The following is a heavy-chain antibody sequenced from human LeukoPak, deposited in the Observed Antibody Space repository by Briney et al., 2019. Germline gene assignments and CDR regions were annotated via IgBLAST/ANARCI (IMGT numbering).Heavy chain of an antibody. J-gene: IGHJ6*03. CDR3: ARAPGLQGFRSYVVLAAIRGPDFYYYYMDV. V-gene: IGHV4-59*01. CDR2: IYDSGST. D-gene: IGHD2-2*02. CDR1: GGSISSYY. Sequence: SETLSLTCTVSGGSISSYYWSWIRQPPGKGLEWIGYIYDSGSTNYNPSLKSRVTISVDTSKNQFSLKLGSVTAADTAVYYCARAPGLQGFRSYVVLAAIRGPDFYYYYMDVWGKGTTVTVSS.